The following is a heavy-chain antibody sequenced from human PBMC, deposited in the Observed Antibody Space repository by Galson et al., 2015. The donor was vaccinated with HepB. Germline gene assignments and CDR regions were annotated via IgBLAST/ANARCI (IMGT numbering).Heavy chain of an antibody. CDR3: ARIYCSSTSCSTDAFDI. CDR2: INAGNGNT. D-gene: IGHD2-2*01. J-gene: IGHJ3*02. V-gene: IGHV1-3*01. Sequence: SVKVSCKASGYTFTSYAMHWVRQAPGQRLEWMGWINAGNGNTKYSQKFQGRVTITRDTSASTAYMELSSLRSEDTAVYYCARIYCSSTSCSTDAFDIWGQGTMVTVSS. CDR1: GYTFTSYA.